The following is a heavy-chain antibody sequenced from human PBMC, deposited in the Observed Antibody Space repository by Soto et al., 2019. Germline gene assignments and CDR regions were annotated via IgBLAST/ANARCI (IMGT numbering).Heavy chain of an antibody. Sequence: HPGGSLRLSCSASGFTFSSYAMHWVRQAPGKGLEYVSAISSNGGSTYYADSVKGRFTVSRDNSKNTLYLQMSSLRAEDTAVYYCVKDREVTLQYYFDYWGQGTLVTVSS. D-gene: IGHD5-18*01. J-gene: IGHJ4*02. CDR1: GFTFSSYA. CDR2: ISSNGGST. V-gene: IGHV3-64D*06. CDR3: VKDREVTLQYYFDY.